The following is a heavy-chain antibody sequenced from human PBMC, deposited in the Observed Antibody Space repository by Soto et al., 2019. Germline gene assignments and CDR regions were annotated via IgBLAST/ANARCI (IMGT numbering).Heavy chain of an antibody. D-gene: IGHD5-12*01. V-gene: IGHV1-18*01. CDR2: ISAYNGNT. J-gene: IGHJ3*02. Sequence: VKGSDKASSYTVTRYVNNWVRQAPGQGLEWMGWISAYNGNTNYAQKLQGRVTMTTDTSTSTAYMELRSLRSDDTAVYFCSRDRVHIVASYAFDIWGQGTMVTVSS. CDR1: SYTVTRYV. CDR3: SRDRVHIVASYAFDI.